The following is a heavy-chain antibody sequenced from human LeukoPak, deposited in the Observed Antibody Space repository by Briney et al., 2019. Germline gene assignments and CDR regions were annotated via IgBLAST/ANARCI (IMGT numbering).Heavy chain of an antibody. CDR2: ISGSGGST. D-gene: IGHD4-17*01. CDR3: TTEPDYGDKGDV. V-gene: IGHV3-23*01. J-gene: IGHJ6*04. Sequence: GGSLRLSCASSGFTFSSYAMSWVRKAPGKELEWVSAISGSGGSTYYADSVKGRFTISRDNSKNTLYLQMNSLKIEDTAVYYCTTEPDYGDKGDVWGKGTTVTVSS. CDR1: GFTFSSYA.